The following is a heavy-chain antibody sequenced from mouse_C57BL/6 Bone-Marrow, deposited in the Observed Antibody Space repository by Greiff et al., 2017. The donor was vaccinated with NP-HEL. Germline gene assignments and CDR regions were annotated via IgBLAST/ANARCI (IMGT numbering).Heavy chain of an antibody. V-gene: IGHV1-85*01. CDR1: GYTFTSYD. CDR3: ARSGDDYDDAWFAY. J-gene: IGHJ3*01. CDR2: IYPRDGST. D-gene: IGHD2-4*01. Sequence: QVQLKESGPELVKPGASVKLSCKASGYTFTSYDINWVKQRPGQGLEWIGWIYPRDGSTKYNEKFKGKATLTVDTSSSTAYMELHSLTSEDSAVYFCARSGDDYDDAWFAYWGQGTLVTVSA.